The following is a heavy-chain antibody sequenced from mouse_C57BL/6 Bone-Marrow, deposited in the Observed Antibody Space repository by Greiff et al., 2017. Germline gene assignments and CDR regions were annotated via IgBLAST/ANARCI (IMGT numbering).Heavy chain of an antibody. CDR1: GFNIKDDY. CDR3: TFPLLRRSPWFAY. J-gene: IGHJ3*01. Sequence: EVQLQQSGAELVRPGASVKLSCTASGFNIKDDYMHWVKQRPEQGLEWIGWIDPENGDTEYASKFQGKATITADTSSNTAYLQLSSLTSEDTAVYYCTFPLLRRSPWFAYWGQGTLVTVSA. D-gene: IGHD1-1*01. CDR2: IDPENGDT. V-gene: IGHV14-4*01.